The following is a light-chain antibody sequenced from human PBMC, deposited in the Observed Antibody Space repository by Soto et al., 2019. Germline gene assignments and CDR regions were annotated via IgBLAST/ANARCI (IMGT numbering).Light chain of an antibody. V-gene: IGKV3-11*01. Sequence: EIVMTQSQATLSVSRGERATLSCRASQSVSSNGAWYQQKPGQAPRILISDESNRATVISDRLSGSSSGTDFNLTISRLEHEDFTLYYCQERSNWPRTCGQGTKVDIK. CDR3: QERSNWPRT. CDR2: DES. J-gene: IGKJ1*01. CDR1: QSVSSN.